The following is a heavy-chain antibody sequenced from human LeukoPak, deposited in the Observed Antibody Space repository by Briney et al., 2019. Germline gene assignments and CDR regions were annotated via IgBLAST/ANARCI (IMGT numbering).Heavy chain of an antibody. J-gene: IGHJ4*02. V-gene: IGHV3-33*01. Sequence: GGSLRLSCAASGFTFSSYGMHWVRQAPGKGLEWVAVIWYDGSNKYYADSVKGRFTISRDNSKNTLYLQMNSLRAEDTAVYYCARATSSSWSLFDYWGQGTPVTVSS. CDR2: IWYDGSNK. D-gene: IGHD6-13*01. CDR3: ARATSSSWSLFDY. CDR1: GFTFSSYG.